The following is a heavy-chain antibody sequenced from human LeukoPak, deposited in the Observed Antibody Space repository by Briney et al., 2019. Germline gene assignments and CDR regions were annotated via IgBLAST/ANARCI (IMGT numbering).Heavy chain of an antibody. CDR1: GYTFTSYG. CDR3: ARFVQSDWNDDWFDP. CDR2: ISAYNGNT. J-gene: IGHJ5*02. D-gene: IGHD1-1*01. V-gene: IGHV1-18*01. Sequence: GASVKVSCKASGYTFTSYGISWVRQAPGQGLEWMRWISAYNGNTNYAQKLQGRVTMTTDTSTSTAYMELRSLRSDDTAVYYCARFVQSDWNDDWFDPWGQGTLVTVSS.